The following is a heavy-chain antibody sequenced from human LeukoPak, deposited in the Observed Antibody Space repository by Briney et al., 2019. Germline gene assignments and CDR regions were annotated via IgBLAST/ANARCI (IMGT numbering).Heavy chain of an antibody. J-gene: IGHJ6*02. V-gene: IGHV4-59*08. Sequence: SETLSLTCTVSGGSISSYYWSWIRQPPGKGLEWIGYIYYSGSTNYNPSLKSRVTISVDTSKNQFSLKLSSVTAADTAVYYCARQDILTGYYPTMYGMDVWGQGTTVTVSS. CDR1: GGSISSYY. D-gene: IGHD3-9*01. CDR3: ARQDILTGYYPTMYGMDV. CDR2: IYYSGST.